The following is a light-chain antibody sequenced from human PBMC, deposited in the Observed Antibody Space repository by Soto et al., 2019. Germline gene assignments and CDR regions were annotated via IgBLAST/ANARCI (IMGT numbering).Light chain of an antibody. Sequence: AMRMSKSPSSLSAATGDRVTITCRASQGISSYLAWYQQKPGKAPKLLIYAASTLQSGVPSRFSGSGSGTDFTLTISCLQSEDFATYYCQHYYSYSTFGQGTKEDI. V-gene: IGKV1-8*01. CDR3: QHYYSYST. CDR1: QGISSY. J-gene: IGKJ1*01. CDR2: AAS.